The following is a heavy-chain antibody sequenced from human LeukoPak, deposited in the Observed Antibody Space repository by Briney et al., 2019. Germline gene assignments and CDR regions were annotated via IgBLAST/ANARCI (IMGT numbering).Heavy chain of an antibody. CDR2: INPSGGST. CDR3: ARDVSHYYGSGSYGWFDP. Sequence: ASVKVSCKASGYTFTGYYMHWVRQAPGQGLEWMGIINPSGGSTSYAQKFQGRVTMTRDMSTSTVYMELSSLRSEDTAVYYCARDVSHYYGSGSYGWFDPWGQGTLVTVSS. D-gene: IGHD3-10*01. CDR1: GYTFTGYY. J-gene: IGHJ5*02. V-gene: IGHV1-46*01.